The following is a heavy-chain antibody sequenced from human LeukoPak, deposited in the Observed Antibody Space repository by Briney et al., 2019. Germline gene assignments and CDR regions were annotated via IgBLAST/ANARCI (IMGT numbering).Heavy chain of an antibody. Sequence: TGGSLRLSCAASGFTFSSYTMNWVRQAPGKGLQWISYITSSSSTIYYADSVKGRFTISRDNAENSLYLQMSSLRAEDTAVYYCAKDLTRSSSRYFFDYWGQGTLVTVSS. J-gene: IGHJ4*02. CDR1: GFTFSSYT. V-gene: IGHV3-48*04. D-gene: IGHD6-13*01. CDR3: AKDLTRSSSRYFFDY. CDR2: ITSSSSTI.